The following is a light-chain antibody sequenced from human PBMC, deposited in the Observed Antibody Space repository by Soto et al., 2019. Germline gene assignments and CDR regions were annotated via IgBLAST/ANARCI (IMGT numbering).Light chain of an antibody. J-gene: IGKJ2*01. CDR1: QSVSSY. Sequence: EIVLTQSPATLSLSPGERATLSCRASQSVSSYLAWYQQKPGQAPRLLIYDASNRATGIPARFSGGGSGTDFTLTISSLEPEDFAVYYCQQRRNWPPTFGQGTKLEIK. V-gene: IGKV3-11*01. CDR2: DAS. CDR3: QQRRNWPPT.